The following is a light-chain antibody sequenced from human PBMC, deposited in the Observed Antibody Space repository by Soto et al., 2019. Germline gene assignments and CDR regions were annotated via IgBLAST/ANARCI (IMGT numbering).Light chain of an antibody. CDR1: SSDVGGYNY. Sequence: QSFLTHPASVSGSPGRSITISCTGTSSDVGGYNYVSWYQQRPGKAPKLMIYEVSNRPSGVSHRFSGSKSGNTASLTISGLQAEDEADYYCTSYTSSSTLYVFGTGTKVP. V-gene: IGLV2-14*01. CDR3: TSYTSSSTLYV. CDR2: EVS. J-gene: IGLJ1*01.